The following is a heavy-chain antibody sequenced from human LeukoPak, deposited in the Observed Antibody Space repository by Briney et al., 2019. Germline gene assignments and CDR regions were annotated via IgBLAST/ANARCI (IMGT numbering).Heavy chain of an antibody. D-gene: IGHD3-22*01. CDR3: ATSSGYYYFDY. Sequence: ASVKVSCKASGGTFSSYAISWVRQAPGRGLEWMGGIIPIFGTANYAQKFQGRVTITTDESTSTAYMELSSLRSEDTAVYYCATSSGYYYFDYWGQGTLVTVSS. CDR2: IIPIFGTA. V-gene: IGHV1-69*05. CDR1: GGTFSSYA. J-gene: IGHJ4*02.